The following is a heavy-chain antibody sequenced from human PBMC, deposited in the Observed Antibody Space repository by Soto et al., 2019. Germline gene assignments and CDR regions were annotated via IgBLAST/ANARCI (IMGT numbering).Heavy chain of an antibody. CDR1: GFTFSNVW. V-gene: IGHV3-15*01. CDR3: ATPPGFYDSAPFDY. D-gene: IGHD3-22*01. Sequence: GGSLRLFCAASGFTFSNVWMTWVRQAPGKGLEWVGHVKSKTDGGTTDYAAPVKGRFTISRDDSENTVYLQMNSLKTEDTAVYYCATPPGFYDSAPFDYWGQGTLVTVSS. J-gene: IGHJ4*02. CDR2: VKSKTDGGTT.